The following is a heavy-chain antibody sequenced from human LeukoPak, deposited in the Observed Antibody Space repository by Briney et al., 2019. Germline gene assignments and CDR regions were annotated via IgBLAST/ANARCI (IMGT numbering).Heavy chain of an antibody. CDR1: GYSFTNYW. CDR2: IYPGDSDT. D-gene: IGHD2-15*01. CDR3: ARLLGYCSGGSCYYFDY. J-gene: IGHJ4*02. Sequence: GESLKISCKGSGYSFTNYWIGWVRQMPGKGLEWMGIIYPGDSDTRYSPSFQGQVTISADKSISTAYLRWSSLKASDTAMYYCARLLGYCSGGSCYYFDYWGQGTLVTVSS. V-gene: IGHV5-51*01.